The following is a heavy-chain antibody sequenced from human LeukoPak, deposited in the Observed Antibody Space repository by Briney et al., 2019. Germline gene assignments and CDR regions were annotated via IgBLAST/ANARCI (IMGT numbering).Heavy chain of an antibody. Sequence: GGSLRLSCAASGFTFSSYWMSWVRQAPGKGLEWVANIKQDGSEKYYVDSVKGRFTISRGNAKNSLYLQMNSLRAEDTTIYYCAREVPAAIRRYYFDSWGQGTLVTVSS. CDR2: IKQDGSEK. CDR1: GFTFSSYW. CDR3: AREVPAAIRRYYFDS. J-gene: IGHJ4*02. D-gene: IGHD2-2*01. V-gene: IGHV3-7*01.